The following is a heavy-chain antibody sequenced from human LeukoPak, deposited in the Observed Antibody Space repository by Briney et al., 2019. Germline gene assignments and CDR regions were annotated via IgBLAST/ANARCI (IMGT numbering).Heavy chain of an antibody. CDR2: INPNSGGT. CDR3: ARGVNPDYDFWRGKNWFDP. CDR1: GYTFTGYY. Sequence: ASVKVSCKASGYTFTGYYMHWVRQAPGQGLEWMGRINPNSGGTNYAQRFQGRVTMTRDTSISTAYMELSRLRSDDTAVYYCARGVNPDYDFWRGKNWFDPWGQGTLVTVSS. V-gene: IGHV1-2*06. D-gene: IGHD3-3*01. J-gene: IGHJ5*02.